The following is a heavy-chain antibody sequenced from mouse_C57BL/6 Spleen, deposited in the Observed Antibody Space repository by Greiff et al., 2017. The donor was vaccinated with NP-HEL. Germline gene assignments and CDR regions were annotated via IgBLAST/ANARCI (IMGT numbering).Heavy chain of an antibody. Sequence: PEQGLEWIGRIDPEDGDTEYAPKFQGKATMTADTSSNTAYLQLSSLTSEDTAVYYCTTQGRGDYFDYWGQGTTLTVSS. CDR3: TTQGRGDYFDY. CDR2: IDPEDGDT. J-gene: IGHJ2*01. V-gene: IGHV14-1*01. D-gene: IGHD3-3*01.